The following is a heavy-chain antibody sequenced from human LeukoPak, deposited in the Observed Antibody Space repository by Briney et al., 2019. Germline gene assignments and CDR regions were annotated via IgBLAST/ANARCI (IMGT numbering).Heavy chain of an antibody. CDR2: IYSGGST. CDR1: GFTVSSNY. D-gene: IGHD6-13*01. J-gene: IGHJ6*02. Sequence: PGGSLRLSCAASGFTVSSNYMSWVRQAPGQGLEWVSVIYSGGSTYYADSVKGRFTISRDNSKNTLYLQMNSLRAEDTAVYYCARDPGIAAAGEVYYYYGMDVWGQGTTVTVSS. V-gene: IGHV3-66*01. CDR3: ARDPGIAAAGEVYYYYGMDV.